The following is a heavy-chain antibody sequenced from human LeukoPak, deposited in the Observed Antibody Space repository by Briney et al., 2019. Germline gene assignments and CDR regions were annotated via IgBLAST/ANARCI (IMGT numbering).Heavy chain of an antibody. Sequence: PGGSLRLSCAASGFTFSSYGMHWVRQAPGKGLEWVAVISYDGSNKYYADSVKGRFTISRDNSKNTLYLQMNSLRAEDTAVYYCAKDPIDHSSSWYDYYYYGMDVWGQGTTVTVSS. D-gene: IGHD6-13*01. J-gene: IGHJ6*02. CDR1: GFTFSSYG. V-gene: IGHV3-30*18. CDR2: ISYDGSNK. CDR3: AKDPIDHSSSWYDYYYYGMDV.